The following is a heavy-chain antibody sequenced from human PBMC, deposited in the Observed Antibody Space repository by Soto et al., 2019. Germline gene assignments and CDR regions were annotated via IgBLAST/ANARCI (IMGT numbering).Heavy chain of an antibody. Sequence: GGSLRLSCAASGFTFSSYSMNWVRQAPGKGLEWVSSISSSSSYIYYADSVKGRFTISRDNAKNSLYLQMNSLRAEDTAVYYCARVKWGTDAFDIWGQGTMVTVSS. CDR2: ISSSSSYI. D-gene: IGHD3-16*01. J-gene: IGHJ3*02. V-gene: IGHV3-21*01. CDR1: GFTFSSYS. CDR3: ARVKWGTDAFDI.